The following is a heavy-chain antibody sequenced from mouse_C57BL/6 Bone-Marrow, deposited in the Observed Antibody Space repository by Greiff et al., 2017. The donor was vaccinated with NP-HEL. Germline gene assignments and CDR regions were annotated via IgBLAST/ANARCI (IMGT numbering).Heavy chain of an antibody. Sequence: DVQLVESGGGLVQPGGSLSLSCAASGFTFTDYYMSWVRQPPGKALEWLGFIRNKANGYTTEYSASVKGRFTISRDNSQSILYLQMNALRAEDSATYYCARLYSRAMDYWGQGTSVTVSS. CDR1: GFTFTDYY. D-gene: IGHD2-1*01. V-gene: IGHV7-3*01. CDR2: IRNKANGYTT. J-gene: IGHJ4*01. CDR3: ARLYSRAMDY.